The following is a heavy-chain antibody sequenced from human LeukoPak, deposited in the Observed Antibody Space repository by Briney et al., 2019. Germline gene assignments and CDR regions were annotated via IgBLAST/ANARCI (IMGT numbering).Heavy chain of an antibody. CDR1: GVTFSSYV. D-gene: IGHD3-10*01. Sequence: GGSLRLSCEASGVTFSSYVMSWVRQAPGKRPEWVSGISGSGGGTYYADSVKGRFAISRDNSKNTLYLQMNSLRAEDTAVYYCATQGRGYFDYWGQGTLVTVSS. CDR2: ISGSGGGT. V-gene: IGHV3-23*01. J-gene: IGHJ4*02. CDR3: ATQGRGYFDY.